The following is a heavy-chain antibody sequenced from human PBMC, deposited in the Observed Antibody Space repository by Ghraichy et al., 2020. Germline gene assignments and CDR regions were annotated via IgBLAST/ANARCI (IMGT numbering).Heavy chain of an antibody. CDR2: IDPIGGVT. D-gene: IGHD4-17*01. CDR3: ARVRLDFGDYGVDYYHYMDV. J-gene: IGHJ6*03. CDR1: GYTFTDYY. Sequence: ASVKVSCKASGYTFTDYYLHWVRQAPGQGLEWMGRIDPIGGVTNYAQKFQGRVTMTRDTSISTGYMEVTRLRSDDTAVYYCARVRLDFGDYGVDYYHYMDVWGKGTTVTVSS. V-gene: IGHV1-2*06.